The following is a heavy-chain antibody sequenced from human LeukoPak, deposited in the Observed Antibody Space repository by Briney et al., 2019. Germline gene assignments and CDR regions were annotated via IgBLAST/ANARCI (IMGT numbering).Heavy chain of an antibody. CDR2: FDPEDGET. J-gene: IGHJ6*02. D-gene: IGHD3-10*01. CDR1: GYTLTELS. Sequence: ASVKESCKVSGYTLTELSIHWVRQPPGKGLEWMGGFDPEDGETIYAQKFQGSFTMTEDTSTDTAYMELSSLRSEDTAVYYCVTLGWFGEAYGMDVWGPGNTGSVSS. V-gene: IGHV1-24*01. CDR3: VTLGWFGEAYGMDV.